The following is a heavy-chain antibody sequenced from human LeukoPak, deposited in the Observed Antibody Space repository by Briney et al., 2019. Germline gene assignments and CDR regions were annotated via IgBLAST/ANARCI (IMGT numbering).Heavy chain of an antibody. J-gene: IGHJ5*02. CDR3: ARHPDYYDSSGPFDP. CDR1: GGSISSYY. CDR2: IYYSGST. D-gene: IGHD3-22*01. Sequence: PSETLSLTCTVSGGSISSYYWSWIRQPPGKGLEWIGYIYYSGSTNYNPSLKSRVTISVGTSKNQFSLKLSSVTAADTAVYYCARHPDYYDSSGPFDPWGQGTLVTVSS. V-gene: IGHV4-59*08.